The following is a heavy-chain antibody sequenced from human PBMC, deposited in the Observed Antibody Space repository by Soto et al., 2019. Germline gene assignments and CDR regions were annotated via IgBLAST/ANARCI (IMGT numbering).Heavy chain of an antibody. J-gene: IGHJ4*02. CDR2: IYPGDSDT. D-gene: IGHD3-22*01. Sequence: PGESLKISCKGSGYSFTSYWIGWVRQMPGKGLEWMRIIYPGDSDTRYSPSFQGQVTVSADKSISTAYLQWSSLKASDTALYYCARPFSYYYDSSGSLLGYWGQGTLVTVSS. V-gene: IGHV5-51*01. CDR1: GYSFTSYW. CDR3: ARPFSYYYDSSGSLLGY.